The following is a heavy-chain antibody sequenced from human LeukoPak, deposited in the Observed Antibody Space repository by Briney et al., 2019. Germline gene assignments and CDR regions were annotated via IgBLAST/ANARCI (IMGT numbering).Heavy chain of an antibody. CDR2: IYHSGST. J-gene: IGHJ1*01. Sequence: SETLSLTCAVSGGSISSGGYSWSWIRQPPGKGLEWIGYIYHSGSTYYNPSLKSRVTISVDRSKNQFSLKLSSVTAADTAVYYCARARYYYDSSGYYYPEYFQHWGQGTLVTVSS. CDR1: GGSISSGGYS. V-gene: IGHV4-30-2*01. CDR3: ARARYYYDSSGYYYPEYFQH. D-gene: IGHD3-22*01.